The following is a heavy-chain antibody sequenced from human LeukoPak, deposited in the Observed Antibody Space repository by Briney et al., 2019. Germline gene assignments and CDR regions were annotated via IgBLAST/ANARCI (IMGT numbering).Heavy chain of an antibody. CDR1: GFDFSSYV. J-gene: IGHJ4*02. CDR3: ARGYSGYFYY. CDR2: ISHDGSNE. Sequence: GGSLRLSCAASGFDFSSYVMHWVRQAPGKGLEWVAVISHDGSNEYYADSVTGRFTISRDNAKNTLYLQMNSLRAEDTAVYYCARGYSGYFYYWGQGTLVTVSS. V-gene: IGHV3-30*04. D-gene: IGHD5-12*01.